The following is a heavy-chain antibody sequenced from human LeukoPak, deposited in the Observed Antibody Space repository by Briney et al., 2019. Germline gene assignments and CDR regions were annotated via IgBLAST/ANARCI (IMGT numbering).Heavy chain of an antibody. J-gene: IGHJ6*02. Sequence: PGGSLRLSCAASGFTFSSYAMSWVRQAPGRGLEWVSVIRVSGGSTFFADSVKGRLTISRDNSKNTLFLQMNSLRAEDTAVYYCARLGAAADLDSFYGMDVWGHGTTVTVSS. CDR3: ARLGAAADLDSFYGMDV. D-gene: IGHD6-13*01. CDR2: IRVSGGST. CDR1: GFTFSSYA. V-gene: IGHV3-23*01.